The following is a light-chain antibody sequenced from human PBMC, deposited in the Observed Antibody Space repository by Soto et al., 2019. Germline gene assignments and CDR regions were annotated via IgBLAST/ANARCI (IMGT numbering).Light chain of an antibody. CDR2: WAS. J-gene: IGKJ1*01. CDR3: QHYYSDPPWT. Sequence: DIVMTQSPDSLAVSLGERATINCRSSQSVLYSFNNKNYLGWYQQKPGQAPKLLIYWASTRESGVPDRFSGSGSGTDFTLTNSSLQAEDVAVYYCQHYYSDPPWTFGQGTKVEIK. V-gene: IGKV4-1*01. CDR1: QSVLYSFNNKNY.